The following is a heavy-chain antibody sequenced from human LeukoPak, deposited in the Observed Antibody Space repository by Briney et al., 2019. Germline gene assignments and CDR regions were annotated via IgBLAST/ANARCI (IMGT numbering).Heavy chain of an antibody. CDR3: ARDQWGYGDFDY. Sequence: PSQTLSLTCTVSGGSISSGGYYWSWIRQHPGKGLEWIGYIYYSGSTYYNPSLESRVTISVDTSKNQFCLKLSSVTAADTAVYYCARDQWGYGDFDYWGQGTLVTVSS. D-gene: IGHD4-17*01. J-gene: IGHJ4*02. CDR1: GGSISSGGYY. CDR2: IYYSGST. V-gene: IGHV4-31*03.